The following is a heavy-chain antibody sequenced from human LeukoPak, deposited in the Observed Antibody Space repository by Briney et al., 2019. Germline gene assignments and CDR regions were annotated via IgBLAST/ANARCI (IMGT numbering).Heavy chain of an antibody. J-gene: IGHJ4*02. CDR2: ISFDGKNK. CDR1: GFIFSDYA. CDR3: AKEYYDSDGHYPTKGPYDN. Sequence: GRSLRLSCAASGFIFSDYAMQWVRQAPGKGLEWVAVISFDGKNKYYADSVKGRFTISRDNSRNTLYLQLNSVRPEDTAIYYCAKEYYDSDGHYPTKGPYDNWGQGTLVTVSS. D-gene: IGHD3-22*01. V-gene: IGHV3-30*04.